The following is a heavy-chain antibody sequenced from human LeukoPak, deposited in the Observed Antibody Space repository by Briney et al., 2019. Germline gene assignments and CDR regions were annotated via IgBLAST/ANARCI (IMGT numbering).Heavy chain of an antibody. J-gene: IGHJ4*02. CDR3: ARVVMSSFYFDY. Sequence: PSETLSLTCTVSGGSISSYYWSWIRQPPGKGLEWIGYIYYSGSTYYNPSLKSRVTISVDTSKNQFSLKLSSVTAADTAVYYCARVVMSSFYFDYWGQGTLVTVSS. V-gene: IGHV4-59*08. CDR1: GGSISSYY. CDR2: IYYSGST. D-gene: IGHD3-16*02.